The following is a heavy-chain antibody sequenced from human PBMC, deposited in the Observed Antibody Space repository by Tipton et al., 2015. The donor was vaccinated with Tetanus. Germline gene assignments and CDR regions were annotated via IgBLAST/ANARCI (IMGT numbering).Heavy chain of an antibody. D-gene: IGHD3-22*01. J-gene: IGHJ4*02. CDR3: ARDFSYYFDSKSGFDY. V-gene: IGHV3-48*02. CDR1: GFTFNTYN. Sequence: SLRLSCAASGFTFNTYNMNWVRQAPGKGLEWVSYISTSSTTIFYADSVRGRFTISRDNAKNSLYPQMNSLRDEDTAVYYCARDFSYYFDSKSGFDYWGQGTLVTVSS. CDR2: ISTSSTTI.